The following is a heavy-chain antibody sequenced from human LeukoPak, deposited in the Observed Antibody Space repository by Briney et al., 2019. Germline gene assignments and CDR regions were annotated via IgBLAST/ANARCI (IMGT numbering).Heavy chain of an antibody. CDR2: ISSSSSYI. CDR1: GFTFSSYS. J-gene: IGHJ3*02. D-gene: IGHD3-10*01. Sequence: GGSLRLSCADSGFTFSSYSMNWVRQAPGKGLEWVSSISSSSSYIYYADSVKGRFTISRDNAKNSLYLQMNSLRAEDTAVYYCARGGSWPLIGAFDIWGQGTMVTVSS. CDR3: ARGGSWPLIGAFDI. V-gene: IGHV3-21*01.